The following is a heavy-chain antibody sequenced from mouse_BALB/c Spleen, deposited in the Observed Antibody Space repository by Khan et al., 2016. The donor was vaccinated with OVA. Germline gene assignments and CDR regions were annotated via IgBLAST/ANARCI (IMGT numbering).Heavy chain of an antibody. D-gene: IGHD2-14*01. V-gene: IGHV3-2*02. CDR3: AVICFYYRDSSVGY. CDR1: GYSITSDYA. Sequence: EVQLQESGPGLVKPSQSLSLTCTVTGYSITSDYAWTWIRQFPGDKLEWMGYISYSGSTSYHPSLKSRISITRDTSKNRFFLQLNSVTTEDTATYYCAVICFYYRDSSVGYWGQGTTLTVSS. CDR2: ISYSGST. J-gene: IGHJ2*01.